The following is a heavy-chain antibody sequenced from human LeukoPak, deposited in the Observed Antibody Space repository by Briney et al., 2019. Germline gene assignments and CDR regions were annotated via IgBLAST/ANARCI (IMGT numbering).Heavy chain of an antibody. V-gene: IGHV4-31*03. J-gene: IGHJ5*02. CDR3: ARAPTVVAPAAKGDWFDP. CDR2: IYYSGST. D-gene: IGHD2-2*01. CDR1: GGSISSGGYY. Sequence: PSETLSLTCTVSGGSISSGGYYWSWIRQRPGKGLEWVGYIYYSGSTYYNPSLKSRVTISVDTSKNQFSLKLSSVTAADTAVYYCARAPTVVAPAAKGDWFDPWGQGTLVTVSS.